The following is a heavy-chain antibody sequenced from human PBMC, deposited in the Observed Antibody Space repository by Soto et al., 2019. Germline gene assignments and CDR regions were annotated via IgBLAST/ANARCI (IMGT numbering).Heavy chain of an antibody. V-gene: IGHV1-8*01. CDR1: GYTFTSYD. Sequence: QVQLVQSGAEVKKPGASVKVSCKATGYTFTSYDINWVRQATGQGIEWMGWMNPNSGNTGYAQKFQGRVTMTRNTSISTAYMELSSLRSEDTAVYYCAVYKAAAALYYYYYMDVWGKGTTVTVSS. CDR3: AVYKAAAALYYYYYMDV. D-gene: IGHD6-13*01. J-gene: IGHJ6*03. CDR2: MNPNSGNT.